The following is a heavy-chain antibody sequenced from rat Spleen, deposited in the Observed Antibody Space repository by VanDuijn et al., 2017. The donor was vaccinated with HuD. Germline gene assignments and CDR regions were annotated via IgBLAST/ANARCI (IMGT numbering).Heavy chain of an antibody. V-gene: IGHV2-16*01. CDR3: ARSSRYYYSGAYYFDY. D-gene: IGHD1-1*01. Sequence: QVQLRESGPGLVQPSQTLSLTCSVSGFSLTSYYVNWVRQPPGKGLEWMGVIWTDGNTAYNPALKSRLSISRDTSKSQVFLKMNSLQTEDTAMYFCARSSRYYYSGAYYFDYWGQGVMVTVSS. J-gene: IGHJ2*01. CDR1: GFSLTSYY. CDR2: IWTDGNT.